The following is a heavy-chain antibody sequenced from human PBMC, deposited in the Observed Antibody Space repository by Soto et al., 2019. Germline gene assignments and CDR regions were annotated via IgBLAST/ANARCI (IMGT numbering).Heavy chain of an antibody. V-gene: IGHV3-48*03. J-gene: IGHJ3*02. D-gene: IGHD3-22*01. CDR2: ISSSGSTI. CDR3: ARGLGYYYDSSGYYHEEAAFDI. CDR1: GFTFSSYE. Sequence: EVQLVESGGGLVQPGGSLRLSCAASGFTFSSYEMNWVRQAPGKGLEWVSYISSSGSTIYYADSVKGRFTISRDNAKNSLYLQMNSLRAEDTAVYYCARGLGYYYDSSGYYHEEAAFDIWGQGTMVTVSS.